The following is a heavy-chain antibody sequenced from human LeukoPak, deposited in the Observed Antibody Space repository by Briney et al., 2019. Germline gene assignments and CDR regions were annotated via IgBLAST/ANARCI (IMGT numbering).Heavy chain of an antibody. Sequence: SETLSLTCTVSGGSISSSSYYWGWIRQPPGKGLEWIGSIYYSGSTYYNPSLKSRVTISVDTSKNQFSLKLSSVTAADTAVYYCARDGTGDYEAARWVDYWGQGTLVTVSS. J-gene: IGHJ4*02. D-gene: IGHD4-17*01. CDR2: IYYSGST. CDR1: GGSISSSSYY. CDR3: ARDGTGDYEAARWVDY. V-gene: IGHV4-39*07.